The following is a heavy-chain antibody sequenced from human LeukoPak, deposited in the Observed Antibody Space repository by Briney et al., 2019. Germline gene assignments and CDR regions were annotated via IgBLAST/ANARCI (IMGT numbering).Heavy chain of an antibody. CDR3: ARESDRYCSSMSCPNWYDP. Sequence: PSETLSLTCNVSGGSISSSSSYWGWIRQPPGKGLEWIGSVYYGGSAYYNPSLKSRVTISVDTSKNQFSLELSSVTAADTAVYYCARESDRYCSSMSCPNWYDPWGQGTLVTVSS. CDR2: VYYGGSA. CDR1: GGSISSSSSY. D-gene: IGHD2-2*01. J-gene: IGHJ5*02. V-gene: IGHV4-39*07.